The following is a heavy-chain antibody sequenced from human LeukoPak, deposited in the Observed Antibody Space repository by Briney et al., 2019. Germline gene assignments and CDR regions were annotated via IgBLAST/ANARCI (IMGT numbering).Heavy chain of an antibody. V-gene: IGHV4-31*03. Sequence: SETLSLTCTVSGGSISSGGYYWSWIRQHPGKGLEWIGYIYYSGSTYYNPSLKSRVTMSVDTSKNQFSLKLSSVTAADTAVYYCARSAMMGAFDIWGQGTMVTVSS. CDR3: ARSAMMGAFDI. CDR1: GGSISSGGYY. D-gene: IGHD5-18*01. CDR2: IYYSGST. J-gene: IGHJ3*02.